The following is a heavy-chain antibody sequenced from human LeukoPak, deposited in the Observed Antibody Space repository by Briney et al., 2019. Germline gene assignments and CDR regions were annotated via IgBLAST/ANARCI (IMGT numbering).Heavy chain of an antibody. V-gene: IGHV1-2*02. D-gene: IGHD3-10*01. CDR3: ARSQLIYGSGSYPFDY. J-gene: IGHJ4*02. CDR2: INPNSGGT. CDR1: GYTFTDYY. Sequence: ASVKVSCKASGYTFTDYYMHWVRQAPGQGLEWMGWINPNSGGTNYAQKFQGRVTMTRDTSISTAYMELSRLRSDDTAVYYCARSQLIYGSGSYPFDYWGQGTLVTVSS.